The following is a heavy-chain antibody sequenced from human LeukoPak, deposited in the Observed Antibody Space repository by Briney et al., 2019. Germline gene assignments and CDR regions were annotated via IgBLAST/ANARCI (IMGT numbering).Heavy chain of an antibody. CDR2: TWYDGSNK. J-gene: IGHJ4*02. CDR3: AIYCSSTSCIGGY. CDR1: GFTFSSYG. V-gene: IGHV3-33*08. Sequence: PGGSLRLSCAASGFTFSSYGMHWVRQAPGKGLEWVAVTWYDGSNKYYADSVKGRFTISRDNSKNTLYLQMNSLRAEDTAVYYCAIYCSSTSCIGGYWGQGTLVTVSS. D-gene: IGHD2-2*01.